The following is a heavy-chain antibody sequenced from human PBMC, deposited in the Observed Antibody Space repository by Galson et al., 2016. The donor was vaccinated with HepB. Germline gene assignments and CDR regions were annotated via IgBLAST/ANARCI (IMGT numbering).Heavy chain of an antibody. Sequence: SLRLSCAASEFTFSIYAMYWVRQAPGKGLEWVANIKEDGSEKYYVDSVKGRFTISRDNAMNSLYLQMDSLRAEDTAVYYCVRSVSEAYWGQGALVTVSS. CDR2: IKEDGSEK. J-gene: IGHJ4*02. V-gene: IGHV3-7*01. CDR1: EFTFSIYA. CDR3: VRSVSEAY. D-gene: IGHD5/OR15-5a*01.